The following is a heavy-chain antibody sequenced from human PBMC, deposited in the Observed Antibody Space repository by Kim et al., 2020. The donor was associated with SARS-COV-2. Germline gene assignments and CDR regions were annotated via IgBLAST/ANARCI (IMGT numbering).Heavy chain of an antibody. V-gene: IGHV4-59*01. CDR3: AGNTAFGPSHTYWVN. Sequence: SETLSLTCTVSVDSFSAYYWSWIRQPPGKGLEWIGYIYFSGSTNYNPSLKSRVTISVDTSKKQFSLKLSSVTAEDTAVYYCAGNTAFGPSHTYWVNWGQGTLVTVSS. J-gene: IGHJ4*02. CDR2: IYFSGST. D-gene: IGHD2-21*01. CDR1: VDSFSAYY.